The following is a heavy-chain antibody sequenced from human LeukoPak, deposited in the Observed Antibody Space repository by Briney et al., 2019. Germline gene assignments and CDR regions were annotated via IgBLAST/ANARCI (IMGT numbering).Heavy chain of an antibody. Sequence: SETLSLTCTVSGGSIGRYYWSWIRQPPGKGLEWIGYIYYSGSTNYNPSLKSRVTISVDTSKNQFSLKLSSVTAADTAVYYCARENHDYGDFSFFDYWGQGTLVTVSS. CDR1: GGSIGRYY. D-gene: IGHD4-17*01. CDR2: IYYSGST. V-gene: IGHV4-59*01. CDR3: ARENHDYGDFSFFDY. J-gene: IGHJ4*02.